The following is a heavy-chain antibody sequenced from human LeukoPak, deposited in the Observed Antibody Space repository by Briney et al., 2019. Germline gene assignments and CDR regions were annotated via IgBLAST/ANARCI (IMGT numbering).Heavy chain of an antibody. J-gene: IGHJ4*02. CDR2: IYPGDSDT. D-gene: IGHD3-3*01. V-gene: IGHV5-51*01. CDR3: ARQGFWSGYYFDY. Sequence: GESLQISCQGSGYSFTSYWIGWVRQMPGKGLEWVGIIYPGDSDTRYSPSFQGQVTISADKSISTAYLQWSSLKASDTAMYYCARQGFWSGYYFDYWGQGTLVTVSS. CDR1: GYSFTSYW.